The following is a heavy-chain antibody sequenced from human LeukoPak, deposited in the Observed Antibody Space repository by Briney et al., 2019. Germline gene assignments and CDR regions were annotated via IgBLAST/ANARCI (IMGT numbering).Heavy chain of an antibody. Sequence: SETLSLTCNVSGGSIRGYYWSWIRQPPGKGLEWIGYIYSSGSTNYNPSLKSRVTMSVDTSKNQFSLKVSSVTAADTAVYYCARALYCSGGTCNLGDAFDVWGQGTMVTVSS. J-gene: IGHJ3*01. V-gene: IGHV4-59*08. CDR2: IYSSGST. CDR3: ARALYCSGGTCNLGDAFDV. CDR1: GGSIRGYY. D-gene: IGHD2-15*01.